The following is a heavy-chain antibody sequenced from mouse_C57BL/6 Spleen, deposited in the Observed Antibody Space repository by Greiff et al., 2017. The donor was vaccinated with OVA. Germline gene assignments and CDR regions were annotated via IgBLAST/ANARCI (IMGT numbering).Heavy chain of an antibody. CDR2: ISYDGSN. CDR3: ASPSYYGSSYGYFDV. J-gene: IGHJ1*03. CDR1: GYSITSGYY. Sequence: EVKLVESGPGLVKPSQSLSLTCSVTGYSITSGYYWNWIRQFPGNKLEWMGYISYDGSNNYNPSLKNRISITRDTSKNQFFLKLNSVTTEDTATYYCASPSYYGSSYGYFDVWGTGTTVTVSS. D-gene: IGHD1-1*01. V-gene: IGHV3-6*01.